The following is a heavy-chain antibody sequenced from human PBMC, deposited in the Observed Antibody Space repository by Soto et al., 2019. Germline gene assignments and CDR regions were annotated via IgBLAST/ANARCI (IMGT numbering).Heavy chain of an antibody. CDR2: ISGSGGRT. D-gene: IGHD3-9*01. CDR3: AKAKDQTSSTPIRPFDY. J-gene: IGHJ4*02. Sequence: VGSLRLSCAASAFTFSDYAMSWVRQAPGKGLEWVSAISGSGGRTYFADSVKGRFTISRDNSKNTLDLKMNSLSAEDTAVYYCAKAKDQTSSTPIRPFDYGGQGTVVTVS. CDR1: AFTFSDYA. V-gene: IGHV3-23*01.